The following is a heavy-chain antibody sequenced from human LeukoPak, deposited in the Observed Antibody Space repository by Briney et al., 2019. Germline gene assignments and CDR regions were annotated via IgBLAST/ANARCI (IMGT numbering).Heavy chain of an antibody. CDR1: GGSISTYY. J-gene: IGHJ4*02. CDR3: ARGGGYASPIGY. D-gene: IGHD5-12*01. Sequence: SETLSLTCTLSGGSISTYYWSGIRQPPGKGLEWIGYIYHSGSTNYNPSLKSRVTISVDTSKNQFSLKLSSVTAADTAVYYCARGGGYASPIGYWGQGALVTVSS. V-gene: IGHV4-59*01. CDR2: IYHSGST.